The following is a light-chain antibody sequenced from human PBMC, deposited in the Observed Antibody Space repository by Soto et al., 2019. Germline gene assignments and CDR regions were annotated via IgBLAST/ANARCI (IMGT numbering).Light chain of an antibody. V-gene: IGKV1-39*01. CDR2: AAS. CDR1: QSIGKH. Sequence: DIQMTQSPSVLSASVGDRVTITCRASQSIGKHLNWYQQKPGKAPKLLIYAASSLQSGVPSRFSGSGSGTDFTLTISSLQPEDFATYYCQQSYSTPITFGQGTRLEI. J-gene: IGKJ5*01. CDR3: QQSYSTPIT.